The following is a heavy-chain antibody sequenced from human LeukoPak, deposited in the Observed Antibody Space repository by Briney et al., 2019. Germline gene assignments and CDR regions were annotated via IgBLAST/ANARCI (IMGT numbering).Heavy chain of an antibody. Sequence: GASVKVSCKASGYTFTGYYMHWVRQAPGQGLEWIGRINPNSGGTNYAQKFQSRVTMTRDTSISTAYMELSRLRSDDTAVYYSARAIGGGATDDAFDIWGQGTMVTVSS. D-gene: IGHD1-26*01. V-gene: IGHV1-2*06. CDR3: ARAIGGGATDDAFDI. CDR2: INPNSGGT. CDR1: GYTFTGYY. J-gene: IGHJ3*02.